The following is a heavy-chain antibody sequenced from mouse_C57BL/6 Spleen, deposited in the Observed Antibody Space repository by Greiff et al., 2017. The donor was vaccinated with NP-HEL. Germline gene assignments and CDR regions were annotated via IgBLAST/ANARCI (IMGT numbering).Heavy chain of an antibody. J-gene: IGHJ4*01. V-gene: IGHV1-53*01. CDR1: GYTFTSYW. Sequence: QVQLQQSGTELVKPGASVKLSCKASGYTFTSYWMHWVKQRPAQGLEWIGNINPSNGGTNYNEKFKSKATLTVDKSSSTAYMQLSSLTSEDSAVYYCARWTYYSNEAMDYWGQGTSVTVSS. CDR2: INPSNGGT. D-gene: IGHD2-5*01. CDR3: ARWTYYSNEAMDY.